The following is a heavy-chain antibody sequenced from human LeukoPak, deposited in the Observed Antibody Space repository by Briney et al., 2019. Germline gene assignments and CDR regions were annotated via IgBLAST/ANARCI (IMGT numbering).Heavy chain of an antibody. CDR1: GFTVSSNY. V-gene: IGHV3-66*01. Sequence: GGSLRLSCAASGFTVSSNYMSWVRQAPGKGLEWVSVIYSGGSTNYADSVKGRFTISRDNSKNTLYLQMNSLRAEDTAVYYCARDHYYYGSGSYLDYWGQGTLVTVSS. CDR2: IYSGGST. CDR3: ARDHYYYGSGSYLDY. J-gene: IGHJ4*02. D-gene: IGHD3-10*01.